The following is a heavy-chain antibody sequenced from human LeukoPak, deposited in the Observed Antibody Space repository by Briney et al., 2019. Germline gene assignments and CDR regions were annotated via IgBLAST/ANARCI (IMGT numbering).Heavy chain of an antibody. V-gene: IGHV3-23*01. Sequence: GGSLRLSCATSGFSFSSYAMSWVRQAPGKGLEWVSAMSSSDDGRYYAASVRGRFTISRDTSRSTLYLQMNSLRAEDTAVYYCARILDSAWGELGYWGQGTLVTVSS. CDR3: ARILDSAWGELGY. CDR1: GFSFSSYA. J-gene: IGHJ4*02. CDR2: MSSSDDGR. D-gene: IGHD6-19*01.